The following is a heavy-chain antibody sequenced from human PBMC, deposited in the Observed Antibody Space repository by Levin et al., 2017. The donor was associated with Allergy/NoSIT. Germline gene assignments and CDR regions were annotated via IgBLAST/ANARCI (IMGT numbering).Heavy chain of an antibody. J-gene: IGHJ4*02. CDR2: INPSGGRT. Sequence: RASVKVSCKASGYRFTNYYVHWVRQAPGQGLEWMGNINPSGGRTNYAQKFQGRVTMTTDTSATTVYMELTSLRSEDTAVYYCASSQPEFDSWGQGTLVTVSS. V-gene: IGHV1-46*03. CDR1: GYRFTNYY. CDR3: ASSQPEFDS. D-gene: IGHD5-18*01.